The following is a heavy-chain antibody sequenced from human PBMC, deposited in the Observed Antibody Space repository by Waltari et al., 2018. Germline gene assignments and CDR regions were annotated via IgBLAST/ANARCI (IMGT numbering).Heavy chain of an antibody. J-gene: IGHJ4*02. V-gene: IGHV3-30*02. CDR1: GFTFSSYG. D-gene: IGHD6-6*01. CDR2: IRYDGSNK. Sequence: QVQLVESGGGVVQPGGSLRLSCAASGFTFSSYGMPWVRQAPGKGLEWVAFIRYDGSNKYYADSVKGRFTISRDNSKNTLYLQMNSRRAEDTAVYYCAKGDSSSSLSNDYWGQGTLVTVSS. CDR3: AKGDSSSSLSNDY.